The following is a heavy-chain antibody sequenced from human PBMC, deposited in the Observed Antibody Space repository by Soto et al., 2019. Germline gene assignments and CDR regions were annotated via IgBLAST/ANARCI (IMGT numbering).Heavy chain of an antibody. CDR1: GFTFSSYW. Sequence: GESLKISCAASGFTFSSYWMHWVRQAPGKGLVWVSRINSDGSSTSYADSVKGRFTISRDNAKNTLYLQMNSLRAEDTAVYYCARGGKRWLQNYYGMDVWGQGTTVTVSS. D-gene: IGHD5-12*01. J-gene: IGHJ6*02. CDR2: INSDGSST. CDR3: ARGGKRWLQNYYGMDV. V-gene: IGHV3-74*01.